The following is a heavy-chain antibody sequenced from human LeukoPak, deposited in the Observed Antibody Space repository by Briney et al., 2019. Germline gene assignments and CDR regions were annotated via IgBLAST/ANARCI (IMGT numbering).Heavy chain of an antibody. Sequence: SGGSLRLSCAASGFTFSTYWMDWVRQAPGKGLEWVASIKEDGSDTNYVGSVRGRFTVSRDNTKNSLYLQMNSLRADDTAVYYYASDRAYSQFDYWGPGTLVTVSS. CDR1: GFTFSTYW. J-gene: IGHJ4*02. CDR3: ASDRAYSQFDY. V-gene: IGHV3-7*01. CDR2: IKEDGSDT. D-gene: IGHD2-15*01.